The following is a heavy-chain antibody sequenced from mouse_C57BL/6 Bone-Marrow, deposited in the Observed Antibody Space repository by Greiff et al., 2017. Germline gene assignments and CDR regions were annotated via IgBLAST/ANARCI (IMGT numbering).Heavy chain of an antibody. CDR2: INPSTGGT. V-gene: IGHV1-42*01. CDR1: GYSFTGYY. Sequence: VQLQQSGPELVKPGASVKISCKASGYSFTGYYMNWVKQSPEKSLEWIGEINPSTGGTTYNQKFKAKATLTVDKSSSTAYMQLKSLTSEDSAVYYCARGGFTTVVATKAMDYWGQGTSVTVSS. J-gene: IGHJ4*01. CDR3: ARGGFTTVVATKAMDY. D-gene: IGHD1-1*01.